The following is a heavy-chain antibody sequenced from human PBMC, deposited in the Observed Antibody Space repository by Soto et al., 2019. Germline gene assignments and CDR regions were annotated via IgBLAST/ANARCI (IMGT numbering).Heavy chain of an antibody. CDR3: ARDLAVALIDY. V-gene: IGHV1-18*01. CDR2: ISAYNGNT. J-gene: IGHJ4*02. CDR1: GYTFTSYG. D-gene: IGHD6-19*01. Sequence: QVQLVQSGAEVKKPGASVKVSCKASGYTFTSYGISWVRQAPGQGLEGMGWISAYNGNTKYAQKHQGRVTMTTDTSTSTAYMELRSLRSEDTAVDDCARDLAVALIDYWGQGTLVTVSS.